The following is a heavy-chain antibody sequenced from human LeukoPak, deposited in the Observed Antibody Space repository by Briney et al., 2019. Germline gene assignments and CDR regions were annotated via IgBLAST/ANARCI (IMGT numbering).Heavy chain of an antibody. Sequence: SVKISCKASGGTFSSYAISWVRQAPGQGLEWMGGIIPIFGTANYAQKFQGRVTITADESTSTAYMELSSLRSEDTAVYYCASGDYDFWRSFDYWGQGTLVTVSS. CDR3: ASGDYDFWRSFDY. J-gene: IGHJ4*02. CDR2: IIPIFGTA. CDR1: GGTFSSYA. D-gene: IGHD3-3*01. V-gene: IGHV1-69*13.